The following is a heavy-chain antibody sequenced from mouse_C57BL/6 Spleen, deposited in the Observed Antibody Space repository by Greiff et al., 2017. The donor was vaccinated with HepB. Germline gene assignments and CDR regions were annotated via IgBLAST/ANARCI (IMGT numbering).Heavy chain of an antibody. Sequence: VQLQQSGAELAKPGASVKLSCKASGYTFTSYWMHWVKQRPGQGLEWIGYINPSSGYTKYNQKFKDKATLTADKSSSTAYMQLSSLTYEDSAVYYCARASTTVAGAMDYWGQGTSVTVSS. CDR2: INPSSGYT. D-gene: IGHD1-1*01. V-gene: IGHV1-7*01. CDR3: ARASTTVAGAMDY. J-gene: IGHJ4*01. CDR1: GYTFTSYW.